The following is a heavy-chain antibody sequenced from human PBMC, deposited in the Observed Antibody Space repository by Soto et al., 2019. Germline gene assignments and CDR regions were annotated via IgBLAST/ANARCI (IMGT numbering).Heavy chain of an antibody. CDR1: GFTFSSYA. D-gene: IGHD6-6*01. CDR3: AKDSEYSSSFYCDY. CDR2: ISGSGGST. V-gene: IGHV3-23*01. Sequence: EVQLLESGGGLVQPGGSLRLSCAASGFTFSSYAMSWVRQAPGKGLEWVSAISGSGGSTYYADSVKGRFTISRDNSKNTLYRQMNSLRAEDTAVYYCAKDSEYSSSFYCDYWGQGTLVTVAS. J-gene: IGHJ4*02.